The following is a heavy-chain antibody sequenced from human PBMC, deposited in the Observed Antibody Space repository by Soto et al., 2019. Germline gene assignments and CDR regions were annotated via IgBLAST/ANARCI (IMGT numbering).Heavy chain of an antibody. D-gene: IGHD1-26*01. Sequence: SVKVSCKASGYTFTGYYMHWVRQAPGQGLEWMGWINPNSGGTNYAQKFQGWVTMTRDTSISTAYMELSRLRSDDTAVYYCARDARGGSYYYFDYWGQGTLVTVSS. J-gene: IGHJ4*02. V-gene: IGHV1-2*04. CDR1: GYTFTGYY. CDR2: INPNSGGT. CDR3: ARDARGGSYYYFDY.